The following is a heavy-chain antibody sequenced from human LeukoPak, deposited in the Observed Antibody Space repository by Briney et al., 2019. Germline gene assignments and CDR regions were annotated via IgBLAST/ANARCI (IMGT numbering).Heavy chain of an antibody. CDR2: INSDGSGT. Sequence: PGGSLRLSCTASGFTFSSYWMHWVRQAPGKGLVWVSHINSDGSGTSYADSVKGRFTVSRDNSKNTLYLQMNSLRAEDTAVYYCAKKMTITGWLYYFDYWGQGTLVTVSS. CDR1: GFTFSSYW. D-gene: IGHD5-24*01. V-gene: IGHV3-74*01. CDR3: AKKMTITGWLYYFDY. J-gene: IGHJ4*02.